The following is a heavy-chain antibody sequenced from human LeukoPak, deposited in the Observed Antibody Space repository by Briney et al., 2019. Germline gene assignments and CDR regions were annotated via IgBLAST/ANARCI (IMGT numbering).Heavy chain of an antibody. D-gene: IGHD4-17*01. CDR1: GFTVSRNY. CDR2: LYSGGNT. V-gene: IGHV3-66*01. CDR3: ASYGDFDY. J-gene: IGHJ4*02. Sequence: PGGSLRLSCAASGFTVSRNYMSWVRQAPGKGLEWISALYSGGNTYYADSVKGRFSISRDDSKNTLYLQLNSLRAEDTAVYYCASYGDFDYWGQGTLVTVSS.